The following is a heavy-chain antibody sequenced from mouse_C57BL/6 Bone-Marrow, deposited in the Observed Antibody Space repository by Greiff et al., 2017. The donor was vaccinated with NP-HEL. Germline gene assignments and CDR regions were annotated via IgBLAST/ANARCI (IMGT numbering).Heavy chain of an antibody. CDR2: INPNYGTT. Sequence: EVQGVESGPELVKPGASVKISCKASGYSFTDYNMNWVKQSNGKSLEWIGVINPNYGTTSYNQKFKGKATLTVDQSSSTAYMQLNSLTSEDSAVYYCARKGITTALFDYWGQGTTLTVSS. V-gene: IGHV1-39*01. CDR1: GYSFTDYN. D-gene: IGHD1-2*01. J-gene: IGHJ2*01. CDR3: ARKGITTALFDY.